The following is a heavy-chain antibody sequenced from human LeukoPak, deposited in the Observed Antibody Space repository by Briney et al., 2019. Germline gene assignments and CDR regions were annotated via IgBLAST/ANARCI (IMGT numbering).Heavy chain of an antibody. CDR1: GYTFTCYG. D-gene: IGHD2-15*01. CDR3: GRGGSSGVDY. J-gene: IGHJ4*02. Sequence: ASVKVSCKASGYTFTCYGISWVRQAPGQSLEWMGWIRTDTGDTEYSQKFQGRVTLTRDTSATTVYVELKSLRSEDTAVYYCGRGGSSGVDYWGQGTLVTVSS. V-gene: IGHV1-18*01. CDR2: IRTDTGDT.